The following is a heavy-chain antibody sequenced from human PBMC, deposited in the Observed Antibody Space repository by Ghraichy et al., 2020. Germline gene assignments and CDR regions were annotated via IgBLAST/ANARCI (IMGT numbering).Heavy chain of an antibody. CDR3: AKDYDSSGTHGDY. CDR1: GFTFSSYA. J-gene: IGHJ4*02. V-gene: IGHV3-23*01. D-gene: IGHD3-22*01. CDR2: ISGSGGST. Sequence: GESLNISCAASGFTFSSYAMSWVRQAPGKGLEWVSAISGSGGSTYYADSVKGRFTISRDNSKNTLYLQMNSLRAEDTAVYYCAKDYDSSGTHGDYWGQGTLVTVSS.